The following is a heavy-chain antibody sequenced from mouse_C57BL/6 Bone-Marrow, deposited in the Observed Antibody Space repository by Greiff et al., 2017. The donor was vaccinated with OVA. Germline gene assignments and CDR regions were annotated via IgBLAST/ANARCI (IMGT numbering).Heavy chain of an antibody. D-gene: IGHD2-4*01. CDR1: GYTFTSYW. Sequence: QVQLQQPGAELVRPGPSVKLSCKASGYTFTSYWMHWVKQRPGQGLEWIGVIDPSDSYTNYNQKFKGKATLTVDTSSSTAYMQLSSLTSEDSAVYYCAPIYYDYEAWFAYWGQGTLVTVSA. J-gene: IGHJ3*01. CDR2: IDPSDSYT. CDR3: APIYYDYEAWFAY. V-gene: IGHV1-59*01.